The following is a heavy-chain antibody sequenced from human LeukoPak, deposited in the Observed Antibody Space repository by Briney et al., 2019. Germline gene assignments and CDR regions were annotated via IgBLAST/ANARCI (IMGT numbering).Heavy chain of an antibody. J-gene: IGHJ4*02. V-gene: IGHV3-15*01. CDR2: IKSKTDGGTT. Sequence: KSGGSLRLSCAASGFTFSNAWMSWVRQAPGKGLEWVGRIKSKTDGGTTDYAAPVKGRFTISRDDSKNTLYLQMNSLKTEDTAVYYCTTWDVDYLRLVDYWGQGTLVTVSP. D-gene: IGHD5-12*01. CDR3: TTWDVDYLRLVDY. CDR1: GFTFSNAW.